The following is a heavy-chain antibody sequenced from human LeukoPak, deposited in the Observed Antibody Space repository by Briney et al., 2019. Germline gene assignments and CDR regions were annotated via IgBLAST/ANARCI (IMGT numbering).Heavy chain of an antibody. D-gene: IGHD3-9*01. CDR2: INAGNGNT. CDR1: GYTFTSYG. J-gene: IGHJ4*02. V-gene: IGHV1-3*01. CDR3: ARGRLVTIYYFDY. Sequence: ASVKVSCKASGYTFTSYGISWVRQAPGQGLEWMGWINAGNGNTKYSQKFQGRVTITRDTSASTAYMELSSLRSEDTAVYYCARGRLVTIYYFDYWGQGTLVTVSS.